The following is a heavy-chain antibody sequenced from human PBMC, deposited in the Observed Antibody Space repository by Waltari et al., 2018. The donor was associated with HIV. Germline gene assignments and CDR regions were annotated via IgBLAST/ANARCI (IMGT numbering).Heavy chain of an antibody. D-gene: IGHD2-8*01. V-gene: IGHV3-7*01. J-gene: IGHJ5*02. Sequence: EVQLVESGGGLVQPGGSLRLSCDASGFTFSSYWMSWVRQAPGKGLEWVANIKQDGSEKYYVDSMKGRFTISRDNAKNSLYLQINSLRAEDTAVYYCAVRSPARRLNWFDPWGQGTLVIVSS. CDR3: AVRSPARRLNWFDP. CDR2: IKQDGSEK. CDR1: GFTFSSYW.